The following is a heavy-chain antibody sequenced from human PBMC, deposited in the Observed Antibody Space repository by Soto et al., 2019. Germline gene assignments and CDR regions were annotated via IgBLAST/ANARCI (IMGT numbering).Heavy chain of an antibody. D-gene: IGHD3-22*01. Sequence: PGGSLRLSCAASGFTFSSYAMHWVRQAPGKGLEWVAVISYDGSNKYYADSVKGRFTISRDNSKNTLYLQMNSLRAGDTAVYYCAKSPMIVVVITPGLDYWGQGTLVTVSS. V-gene: IGHV3-30-3*02. CDR2: ISYDGSNK. CDR1: GFTFSSYA. CDR3: AKSPMIVVVITPGLDY. J-gene: IGHJ4*02.